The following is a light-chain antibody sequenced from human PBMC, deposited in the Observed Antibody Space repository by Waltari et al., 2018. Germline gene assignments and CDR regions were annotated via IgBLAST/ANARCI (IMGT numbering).Light chain of an antibody. J-gene: IGKJ2*01. CDR2: LGS. Sequence: DIVMTQSPLSLPFTPGEPASISCTSTQSLLYNGHDYLSWYVQKPVQVPHLLISLGSSRASGVPDRFSGSVLGTDFTLRISRVEAEDVGLYYCMQGRQPGYTFGQGTRLEIK. CDR1: QSLLYNGHDY. CDR3: MQGRQPGYT. V-gene: IGKV2-28*01.